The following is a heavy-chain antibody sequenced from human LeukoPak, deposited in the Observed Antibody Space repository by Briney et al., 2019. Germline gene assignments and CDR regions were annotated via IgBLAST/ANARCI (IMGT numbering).Heavy chain of an antibody. CDR1: GFTFSSYA. CDR3: AKAQVGATGFDY. D-gene: IGHD1-26*01. V-gene: IGHV3-23*01. J-gene: IGHJ4*02. CDR2: ISGSGGST. Sequence: GGSLRLSCAASGFTFSSYAMSWVRQAPGKGLEWVSAISGSGGSTYYADSVKGRFTISRDNSKNMLYLQMNSLRAEDTAVYYCAKAQVGATGFDYWGQGTLVTVSS.